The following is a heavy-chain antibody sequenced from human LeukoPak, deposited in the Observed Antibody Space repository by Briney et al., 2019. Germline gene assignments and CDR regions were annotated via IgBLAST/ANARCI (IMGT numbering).Heavy chain of an antibody. CDR1: GYTFTGYY. CDR2: INPNSGGT. CDR3: ARARIGEYGMDV. J-gene: IGHJ6*02. Sequence: GASVKVSCKASGYTFTGYYMHWVRQAPAHGLEWIGWINPNSGGTNYAQKFQGRVTMTRDTSISTAYMELSRLRSNDTAVYYCARARIGEYGMDVWGQGTTVTVSS. D-gene: IGHD3-10*01. V-gene: IGHV1-2*02.